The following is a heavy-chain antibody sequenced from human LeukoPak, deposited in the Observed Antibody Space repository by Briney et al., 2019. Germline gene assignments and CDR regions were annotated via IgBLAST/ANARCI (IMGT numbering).Heavy chain of an antibody. D-gene: IGHD4-17*01. J-gene: IGHJ6*02. CDR3: ARGHHPATVTYYYYYGMDV. CDR1: GYTFTSYD. Sequence: ASVKVSCKASGYTFTSYDINWVRQATGQGLEWMGWMNPNGGNTGYAQKFQGRVTMTRNTSISTAYMELSSLRSEDTAVYYCARGHHPATVTYYYYYGMDVWGQGTTVTVSS. CDR2: MNPNGGNT. V-gene: IGHV1-8*01.